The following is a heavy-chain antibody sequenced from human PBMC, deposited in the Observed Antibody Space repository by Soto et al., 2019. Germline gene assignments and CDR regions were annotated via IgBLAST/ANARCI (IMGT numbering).Heavy chain of an antibody. J-gene: IGHJ4*02. Sequence: QVRLVESGGGAVQPGDSLRLSCDASGFTFSTYALHWVRQAPGKGLEWVAFISYTGANQYYADSVKGRFTFSRDNSKNIASRQMNRLKPEDSAVYYCARDALLYSLGADYDNWGQGTLGTVSS. CDR1: GFTFSTYA. D-gene: IGHD4-4*01. V-gene: IGHV3-30-3*01. CDR2: ISYTGANQ. CDR3: ARDALLYSLGADYDN.